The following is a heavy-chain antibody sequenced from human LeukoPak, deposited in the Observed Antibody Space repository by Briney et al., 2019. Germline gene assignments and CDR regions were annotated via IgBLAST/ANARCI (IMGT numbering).Heavy chain of an antibody. CDR1: GFTFSSYA. J-gene: IGHJ4*02. D-gene: IGHD3-3*01. CDR2: ISGSGGST. Sequence: GGPLRLSCAASGFTFSSYAMSWVRQAPGKGLEWVSAISGSGGSTYYADSVKGRFTISRDNSKNTLYLQMNSLRAEDTAVYYCAKDLWQLEGFFDYWGQGTLVTVSS. V-gene: IGHV3-23*01. CDR3: AKDLWQLEGFFDY.